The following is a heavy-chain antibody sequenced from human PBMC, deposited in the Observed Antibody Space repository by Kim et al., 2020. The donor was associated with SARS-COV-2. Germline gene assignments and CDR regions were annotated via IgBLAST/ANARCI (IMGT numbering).Heavy chain of an antibody. CDR3: ARDLPNYDFWSGYNYYYYMDV. CDR1: GYTFTSYG. Sequence: ASVKVSCKASGYTFTSYGISWVRQAPGQGLEWMGWISAYNGNTNYAQKLQGRVTMTTDTSTSTAYMELRSLRSDDTAVYYCARDLPNYDFWSGYNYYYYMDVWGKGTTVTVSS. J-gene: IGHJ6*03. D-gene: IGHD3-3*01. V-gene: IGHV1-18*01. CDR2: ISAYNGNT.